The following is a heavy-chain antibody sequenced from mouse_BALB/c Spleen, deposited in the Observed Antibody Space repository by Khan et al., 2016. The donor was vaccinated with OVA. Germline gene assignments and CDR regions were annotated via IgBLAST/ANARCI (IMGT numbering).Heavy chain of an antibody. CDR1: GYSFNSYW. CDR2: IYPGNSDT. V-gene: IGHV1-5*01. Sequence: VQLKESGTVLARPGASVKMSCKASGYSFNSYWMHWVKQRPGQGLEWIGAIYPGNSDTRYNQKFKGKAKLTAVTSASTAYMELISLTNEDAAVYCCTRSYDSYYFDYWGPGTTLTVSS. D-gene: IGHD2-4*01. J-gene: IGHJ2*01. CDR3: TRSYDSYYFDY.